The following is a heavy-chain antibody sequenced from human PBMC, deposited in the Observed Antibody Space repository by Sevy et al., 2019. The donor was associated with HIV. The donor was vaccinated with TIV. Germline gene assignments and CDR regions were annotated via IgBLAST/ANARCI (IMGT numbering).Heavy chain of an antibody. Sequence: ASVKVSCKASGYIFTSYGISWVRQAPGQGLEWMGWISAYNGNTNYTQRLQGRVTMTTDTSTSTAYMELRSLRSDDTAVYYCARTAVGATEYFDYWGQGTLVTVSS. CDR3: ARTAVGATEYFDY. CDR1: GYIFTSYG. D-gene: IGHD1-26*01. CDR2: ISAYNGNT. J-gene: IGHJ4*02. V-gene: IGHV1-18*01.